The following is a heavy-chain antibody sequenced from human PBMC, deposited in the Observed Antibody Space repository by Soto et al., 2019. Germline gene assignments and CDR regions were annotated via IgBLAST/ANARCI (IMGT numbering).Heavy chain of an antibody. V-gene: IGHV3-23*01. CDR3: AKDVRNGDYGTGYFDL. CDR1: GFTFSSYA. D-gene: IGHD4-17*01. J-gene: IGHJ2*01. CDR2: ISGSGGST. Sequence: GGSLRLSCAASGFTFSSYAMSWVRQAPGKGLEWVSAISGSGGSTYYADSVKGRFTISRDNSKNTLYLQMNSLRAEDTAVYYCAKDVRNGDYGTGYFDLWGRGTLVTVSS.